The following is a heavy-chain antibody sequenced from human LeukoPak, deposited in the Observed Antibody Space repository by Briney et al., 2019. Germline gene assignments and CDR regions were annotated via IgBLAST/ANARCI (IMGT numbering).Heavy chain of an antibody. CDR2: ISSSSSYI. CDR3: ARVRAWDKSDAFDI. D-gene: IGHD1-26*01. CDR1: VFTFSSYS. Sequence: GGSLRLSCAASVFTFSSYSMNWVRQAPGKGLEWDSSISSSSSYIYYADSVKGRFTISRDNAKNSLYLQMNSLRAEDTAVYYCARVRAWDKSDAFDIWGQGTMVTVSS. V-gene: IGHV3-21*01. J-gene: IGHJ3*02.